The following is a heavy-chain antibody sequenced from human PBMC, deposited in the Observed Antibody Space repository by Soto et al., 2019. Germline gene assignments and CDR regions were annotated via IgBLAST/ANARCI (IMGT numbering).Heavy chain of an antibody. J-gene: IGHJ6*02. CDR3: ARSGEGSSGWNYYYYYGMDV. CDR1: GGSISSGGYY. D-gene: IGHD6-19*01. Sequence: SETLSLTCTVSGGSISSGGYYWSWIRQHPGKGLEWIGYIYYSGSTYYNPSLKSRVTISVDTSKNQFSLKLSSVTAADTAVYYCARSGEGSSGWNYYYYYGMDVWGRGTTVTVSS. CDR2: IYYSGST. V-gene: IGHV4-31*03.